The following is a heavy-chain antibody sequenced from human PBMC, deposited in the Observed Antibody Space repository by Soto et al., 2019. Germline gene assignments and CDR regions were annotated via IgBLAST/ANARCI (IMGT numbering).Heavy chain of an antibody. CDR3: ARGGPRLLFLEWFPWFDP. CDR2: ISYDGSNK. Sequence: QVQLVESGGGVVQPGRSLRLSCAASGFTFSSYAMHWVRQAPGKGLEWVAVISYDGSNKYYADSVKGRFTISRDNSKNTLYLQMNRLRAEDTAVYYWARGGPRLLFLEWFPWFDPWGQGTLVTGSS. CDR1: GFTFSSYA. V-gene: IGHV3-30-3*01. J-gene: IGHJ5*02. D-gene: IGHD3-3*01.